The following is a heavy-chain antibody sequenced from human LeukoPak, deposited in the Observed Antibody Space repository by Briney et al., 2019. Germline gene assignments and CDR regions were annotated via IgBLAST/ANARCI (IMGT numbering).Heavy chain of an antibody. D-gene: IGHD4-11*01. J-gene: IGHJ4*02. CDR2: ISSSSSYI. V-gene: IGHV3-21*01. CDR3: ARGGITVTTATGY. Sequence: GGSLRLSCAASGFTFSSYSMNWVRQAPGKGLEWVSSISSSSSYIYYADSVKGRFTISRDNAKNSLYLQMNSLRAEDTAVYYCARGGITVTTATGYWGQGTLVTVS. CDR1: GFTFSSYS.